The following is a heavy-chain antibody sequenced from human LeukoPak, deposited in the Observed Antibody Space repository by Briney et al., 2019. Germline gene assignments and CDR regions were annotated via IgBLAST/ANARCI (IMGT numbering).Heavy chain of an antibody. Sequence: SQTLSLTCAISGDIVSTNGATWNWIRQSPSRGLEWLVRTYYMSNWYNDYAASVKSRIIINPDTSKNQFSLQLSSVTPEDTAVYYCARGGGLQLYWGQGTLVTVSS. V-gene: IGHV6-1*01. D-gene: IGHD1-1*01. J-gene: IGHJ4*02. CDR1: GDIVSTNGAT. CDR3: ARGGGLQLY. CDR2: TYYMSNWYN.